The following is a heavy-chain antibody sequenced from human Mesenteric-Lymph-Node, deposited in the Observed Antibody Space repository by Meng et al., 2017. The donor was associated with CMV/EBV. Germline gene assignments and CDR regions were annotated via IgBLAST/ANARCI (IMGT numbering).Heavy chain of an antibody. CDR3: ASSGGSYHV. D-gene: IGHD1-26*01. CDR2: ISGSGGST. J-gene: IGHJ6*02. V-gene: IGHV3-23*01. CDR1: GFTFSSYA. Sequence: GESLKISCAASGFTFSSYAMSWVRQAPGKGLEWVSAISGSGGSTYYADSVKGRFTISRDNAKNSLYLQMNSLRAEDTAVNYCASSGGSYHVWGQGTTVTVSS.